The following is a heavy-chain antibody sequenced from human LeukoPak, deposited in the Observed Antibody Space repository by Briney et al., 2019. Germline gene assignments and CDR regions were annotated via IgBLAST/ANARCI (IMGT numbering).Heavy chain of an antibody. CDR2: ISSSGSTI. J-gene: IGHJ4*02. V-gene: IGHV3-48*03. Sequence: GGSLRLSCAASGFTFSSYEMNWVRQAPGKGLEWVSYISSSGSTIYYADSVKGRFTISRDNAKNTLYLQMNSLRAEDTAVYYCAKGPRYSGSSSIDYWGQGTLVTVSS. CDR3: AKGPRYSGSSSIDY. D-gene: IGHD1-26*01. CDR1: GFTFSSYE.